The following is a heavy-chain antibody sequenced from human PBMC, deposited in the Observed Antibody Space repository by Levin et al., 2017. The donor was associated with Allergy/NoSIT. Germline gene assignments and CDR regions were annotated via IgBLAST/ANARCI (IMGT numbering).Heavy chain of an antibody. D-gene: IGHD4/OR15-4a*01. CDR3: GRTDYGHFESGFHYVYDD. CDR2: IDWENDK. Sequence: SGPTLVKPTQTLTLTCTFSGFSLTTSKMCVSWIRQSPGKALEWLALIDWENDKYYSTSLRTRLTISKDTSKNQVVLTMTNMDPVDTGTYYCGRTDYGHFESGFHYVYDDWGQGALVTVSS. CDR1: GFSLTTSKMC. V-gene: IGHV2-70*01. J-gene: IGHJ4*02.